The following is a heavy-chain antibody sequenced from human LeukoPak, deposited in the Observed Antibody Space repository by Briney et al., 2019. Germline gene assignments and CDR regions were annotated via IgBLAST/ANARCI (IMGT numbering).Heavy chain of an antibody. CDR1: GFTFNSYA. J-gene: IGHJ4*02. Sequence: GGSLRLSCAASGFTFNSYALHWVRQAPGKGLEWVAVISYDGSNKYYADSVKGRFTISRDISKNTLYLQMNSLRTEDTAVYYCANQALLDWDWGQGTLVTVSS. CDR2: ISYDGSNK. D-gene: IGHD2-15*01. V-gene: IGHV3-30*04. CDR3: ANQALLDWD.